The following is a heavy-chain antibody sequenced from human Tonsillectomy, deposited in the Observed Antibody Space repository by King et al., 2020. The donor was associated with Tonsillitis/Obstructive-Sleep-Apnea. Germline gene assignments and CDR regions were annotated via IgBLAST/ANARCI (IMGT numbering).Heavy chain of an antibody. J-gene: IGHJ6*02. CDR1: GFTFSGSA. Sequence: VQLVESGGGLVQPGGSLKLSCAASGFTFSGSAMHWVRQASGKGLEWVGRIRSKANSYATSYAASVKGMFTISRDDSKNTAYLQMNSMKTEDTAVNYCTSGLGGDYYYYGMDVWGQGTTVTVSS. CDR3: TSGLGGDYYYYGMDV. V-gene: IGHV3-73*01. D-gene: IGHD3-16*01. CDR2: IRSKANSYAT.